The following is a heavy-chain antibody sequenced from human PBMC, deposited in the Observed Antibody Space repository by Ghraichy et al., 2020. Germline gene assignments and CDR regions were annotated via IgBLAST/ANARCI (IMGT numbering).Heavy chain of an antibody. CDR2: ISGSGGST. J-gene: IGHJ4*02. V-gene: IGHV3-23*01. D-gene: IGHD5-18*01. Sequence: GESLNISCAASGFTFSSYAMSWVRQAPGKGLEWVSAISGSGGSTYYADSVKGRFTISRDNSKNTLYLQMNSLRAEDTAVYYCAKLHAYSYGYGNYWGQGTLVTVSS. CDR1: GFTFSSYA. CDR3: AKLHAYSYGYGNY.